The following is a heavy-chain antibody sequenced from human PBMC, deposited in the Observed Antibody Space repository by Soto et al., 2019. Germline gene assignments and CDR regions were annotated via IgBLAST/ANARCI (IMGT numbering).Heavy chain of an antibody. CDR1: GGSISSSNW. CDR3: ARDPELEPTRNWFDP. D-gene: IGHD1-1*01. J-gene: IGHJ5*02. V-gene: IGHV4-4*02. CDR2: IYHSGST. Sequence: KTSETLSLTCAVSGGSISSSNWWSWVRQPPGKGLEWIGEIYHSGSTNYNPSLKSRVTISVDKSKNQFSLKLSSVTAADTAVYYCARDPELEPTRNWFDPWGQGTLVTVSS.